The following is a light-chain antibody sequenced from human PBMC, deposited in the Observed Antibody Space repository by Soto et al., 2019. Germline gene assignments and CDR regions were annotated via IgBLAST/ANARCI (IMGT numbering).Light chain of an antibody. J-gene: IGLJ1*01. V-gene: IGLV2-14*01. Sequence: QSVRTRAASVKGAAGRASAISCNGTSSDVGAYDYVSWYQQHAGKAPKLMIYDVNNRPSGVSNRFSGSKSGNTASLTISGLQAEDEADYYCSSYTLSSTPLYVFGTGTKVPVL. CDR2: DVN. CDR1: SSDVGAYDY. CDR3: SSYTLSSTPLYV.